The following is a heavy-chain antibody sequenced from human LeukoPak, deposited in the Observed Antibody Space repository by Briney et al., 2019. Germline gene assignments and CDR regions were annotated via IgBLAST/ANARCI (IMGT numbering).Heavy chain of an antibody. CDR3: ARDGLTGPWGYFDY. J-gene: IGHJ4*02. Sequence: PGGSLRLSCAASGFTFSSYSMNWVRQAPGKGLEWVSYISSSSSTIYYADSVKGRFTISRDNAKNSLYLQMNSLRAEDTAVYYCARDGLTGPWGYFDYWGQGTLVTVSS. CDR2: ISSSSSTI. D-gene: IGHD7-27*01. CDR1: GFTFSSYS. V-gene: IGHV3-48*01.